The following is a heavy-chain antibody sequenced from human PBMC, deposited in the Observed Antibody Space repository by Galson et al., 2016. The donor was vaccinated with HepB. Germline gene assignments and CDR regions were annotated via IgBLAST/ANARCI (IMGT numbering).Heavy chain of an antibody. V-gene: IGHV4-34*01. Sequence: ETLSLTCAVNGGSFSGYYWSWIRQTPTKGLEWIGEINHSGSANYNPSLKRPIIISVDRTKNQFSLKLSSVTAADTGVYYCARGRRGYCGADCYPIGFSYYYGMDVWGQGTTVTVS. J-gene: IGHJ6*02. CDR3: ARGRRGYCGADCYPIGFSYYYGMDV. CDR1: GGSFSGYY. D-gene: IGHD2-21*02. CDR2: INHSGSA.